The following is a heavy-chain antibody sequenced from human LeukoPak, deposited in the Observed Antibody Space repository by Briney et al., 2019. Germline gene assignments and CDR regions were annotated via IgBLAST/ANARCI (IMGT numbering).Heavy chain of an antibody. CDR2: MNPNSGNT. CDR1: GYTFTSYD. J-gene: IGHJ3*02. Sequence: ASVKVSCKASGYTFTSYDMNWVRQATGQGLEWMGWMNPNSGNTGYAQKFQGRVTMTRDTSISTAYMELSSLRSEDTAVYYCARALSGTPPHAFDIWGQGTMVTVPS. D-gene: IGHD1-1*01. V-gene: IGHV1-8*01. CDR3: ARALSGTPPHAFDI.